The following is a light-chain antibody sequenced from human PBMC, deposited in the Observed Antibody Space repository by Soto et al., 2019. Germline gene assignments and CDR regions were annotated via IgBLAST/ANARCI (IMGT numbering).Light chain of an antibody. CDR2: ENT. J-gene: IGLJ2*01. CDR3: QSYDSGLSAVV. V-gene: IGLV1-40*01. Sequence: QSALTQPPSVSGAPGQGVTISCTGNNSNIGAGYDVHWYQQLPRTAPKLLIYENTDRPSGVPERFSGSKSGTSASLAITGLQADDEADYYCQSYDSGLSAVVFGGGTKVTVL. CDR1: NSNIGAGYD.